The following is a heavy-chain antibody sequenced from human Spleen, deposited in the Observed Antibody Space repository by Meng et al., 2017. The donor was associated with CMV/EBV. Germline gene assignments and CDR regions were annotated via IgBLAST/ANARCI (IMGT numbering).Heavy chain of an antibody. D-gene: IGHD2-21*01. Sequence: SGCNFNNYYRSWIRQAPGKGLEWVSHISATASTITYADSVKGRFIISRDNAKNSLYLQMNSLRAEDTAVYYCARTLVYCGGDCYPHDSWGQGTLVTVSS. CDR1: GCNFNNYY. V-gene: IGHV3-11*04. CDR2: ISATASTI. CDR3: ARTLVYCGGDCYPHDS. J-gene: IGHJ4*02.